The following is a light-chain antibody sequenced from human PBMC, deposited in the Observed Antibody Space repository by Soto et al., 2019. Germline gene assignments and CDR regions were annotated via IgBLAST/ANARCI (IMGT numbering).Light chain of an antibody. CDR1: NSNIGSNT. CDR3: AAWDDNLNGPL. J-gene: IGLJ1*01. V-gene: IGLV1-44*01. CDR2: ADS. Sequence: QSVLTQPPSASGTPGQTVAISCSGSNSNIGSNTVNWYQLFPGTAPKLVIYADSQRPSGVPDRFSGSKSGTSASLAISGLQSEDDADYLCAAWDDNLNGPLFGTGTKLTVL.